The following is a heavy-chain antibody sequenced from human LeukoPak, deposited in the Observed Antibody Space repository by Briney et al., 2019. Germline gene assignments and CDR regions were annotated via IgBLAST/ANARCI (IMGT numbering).Heavy chain of an antibody. V-gene: IGHV3-21*01. CDR1: GFTFSSYS. CDR2: ISSSSSYI. CDR3: ARDPQLTTVSFDY. J-gene: IGHJ4*02. D-gene: IGHD4-17*01. Sequence: GGSLRLSCAASGFTFSSYSMNWVRQAPGKGLEWVSSISSSSSYIYYADSVKGRFTISRDNAKNSLYLQMNSLRAEDTAMYYCARDPQLTTVSFDYWGQGTLVTVSS.